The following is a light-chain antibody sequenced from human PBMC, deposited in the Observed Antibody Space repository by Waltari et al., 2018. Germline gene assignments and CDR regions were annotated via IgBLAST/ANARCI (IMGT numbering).Light chain of an antibody. J-gene: IGLJ2*01. CDR3: QAWDNTAVV. V-gene: IGLV3-1*01. CDR1: DLGDYY. CDR2: QDA. Sequence: SYELVQPPSLSVFPGQTASITCSGHDLGDYYVSWYQQRPGRPPVFLIYQDAQRPSGIPERFSGSNSGNTATLTISGTQPIDDSDYYCQAWDNTAVVFGGGTRLTVL.